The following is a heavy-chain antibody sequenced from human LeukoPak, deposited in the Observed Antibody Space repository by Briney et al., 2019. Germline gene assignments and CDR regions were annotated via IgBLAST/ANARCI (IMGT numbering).Heavy chain of an antibody. CDR3: ARGGRIYYSDY. V-gene: IGHV4-59*10. D-gene: IGHD2/OR15-2a*01. CDR2: IYTSGST. Sequence: PSETLCLTCAVSGGSISSYYWSWVRQPAGKGLEWIGRIYTSGSTNYNPSLKRRVTMSVDTSKNQFSLKLSSVTAADTAVYYCARGGRIYYSDYWGQGTLVTVSS. J-gene: IGHJ4*02. CDR1: GGSISSYY.